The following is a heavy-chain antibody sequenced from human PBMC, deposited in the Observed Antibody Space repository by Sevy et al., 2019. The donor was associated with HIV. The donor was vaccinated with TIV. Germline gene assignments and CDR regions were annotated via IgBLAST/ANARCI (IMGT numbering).Heavy chain of an antibody. D-gene: IGHD3-10*01. J-gene: IGHJ4*02. CDR2: ILYEGINK. CDR1: GFSFDRYG. Sequence: GESLKISCAASGFSFDRYGMHWVRQAPGKGLEWVAVILYEGINKDYGDSVRARFTISRDNSKNTLYLQMNSLRVDDTAVYYCATGRDYGSGSYDYWGPGTLVTVSS. CDR3: ATGRDYGSGSYDY. V-gene: IGHV3-33*01.